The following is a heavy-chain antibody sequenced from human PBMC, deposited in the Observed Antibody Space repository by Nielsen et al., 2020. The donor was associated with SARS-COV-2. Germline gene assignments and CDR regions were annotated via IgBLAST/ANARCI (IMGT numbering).Heavy chain of an antibody. CDR1: GFTFSSYG. Sequence: GESLKISCAASGFTFSSYGMHWVRQAPGKGLEWVAVISYDGSNKYYADSVKGRFTISRDNSKNTLYLQMNSLRAEDTAVYYCARVGTTVDYWGQGTLVTVSS. V-gene: IGHV3-30*03. CDR2: ISYDGSNK. J-gene: IGHJ4*02. CDR3: ARVGTTVDY. D-gene: IGHD1-7*01.